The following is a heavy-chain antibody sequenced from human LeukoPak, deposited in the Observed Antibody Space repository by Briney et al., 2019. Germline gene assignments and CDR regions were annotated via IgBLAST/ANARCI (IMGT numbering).Heavy chain of an antibody. J-gene: IGHJ4*02. V-gene: IGHV4-4*07. CDR3: ARSASPIGAGYYFDY. D-gene: IGHD2-15*01. CDR2: IYTSGST. Sequence: PSETLSLTCTVSGGSISSYYWSWIRQPAGKGLEWIGRIYTSGSTNYNPSLKSRVTMSVDTSKNQFSLKLSSVTAADTAVYYCARSASPIGAGYYFDYWGQETLVTVSS. CDR1: GGSISSYY.